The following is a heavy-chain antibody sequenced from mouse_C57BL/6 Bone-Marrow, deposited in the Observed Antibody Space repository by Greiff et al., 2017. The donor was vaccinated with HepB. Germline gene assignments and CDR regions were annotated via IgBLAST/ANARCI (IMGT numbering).Heavy chain of an antibody. CDR3: ARKIRRGYFDV. V-gene: IGHV1-26*01. J-gene: IGHJ1*03. Sequence: EVQLQQSGPELVKPGASVKISCKASGYTFTDYYMNWVKQSHGKSLEWIGDINPNNGGTSYNQKFKGKATLTVDKSSSTAYMELRSLTSEDSAVYYCARKIRRGYFDVWGTGTTVTVSS. D-gene: IGHD2-12*01. CDR2: INPNNGGT. CDR1: GYTFTDYY.